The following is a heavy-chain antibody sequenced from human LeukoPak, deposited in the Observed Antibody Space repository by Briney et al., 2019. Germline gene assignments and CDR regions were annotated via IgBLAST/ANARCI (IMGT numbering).Heavy chain of an antibody. Sequence: SETLSLTCAVYGGSFSGYYWTWIRQPPGRGLEWIGEINHSGNINYNPSLKSRLTISVDTSKNQFSLKLSSMTAADTAVYYCARGRRWWGQGALVTVSS. J-gene: IGHJ4*02. V-gene: IGHV4-34*01. CDR1: GGSFSGYY. CDR3: ARGRRW. CDR2: INHSGNI. D-gene: IGHD5-24*01.